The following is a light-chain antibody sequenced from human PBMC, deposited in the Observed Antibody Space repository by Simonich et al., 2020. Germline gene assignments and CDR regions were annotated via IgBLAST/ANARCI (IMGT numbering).Light chain of an antibody. CDR1: SSDVGGYNL. V-gene: IGLV2-14*02. Sequence: QSALTQPASVSGSPGQSITISCTGTSSDVGGYNLVSWYQQHPGKAPKLMIYEGSKRPSGVSNRFSGSKSSNTASLTISGLQAEDEADYYCSSYTSSSTWVFGGGTKLTVL. CDR2: EGS. J-gene: IGLJ3*02. CDR3: SSYTSSSTWV.